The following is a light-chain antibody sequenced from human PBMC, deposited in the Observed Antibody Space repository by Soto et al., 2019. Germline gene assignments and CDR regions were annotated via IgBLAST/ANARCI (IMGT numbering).Light chain of an antibody. Sequence: QSVLTQPASVSGYPGQSITISCTGTSSDVGGYNYVSWYQQHPGKAPKLMIFEVSNRPSGVSHRFSGSKSGNTASLTISGLQAEDEGDYYCTSYTSRRSVVFGGGTKVTVL. V-gene: IGLV2-14*01. CDR3: TSYTSRRSVV. CDR1: SSDVGGYNY. J-gene: IGLJ2*01. CDR2: EVS.